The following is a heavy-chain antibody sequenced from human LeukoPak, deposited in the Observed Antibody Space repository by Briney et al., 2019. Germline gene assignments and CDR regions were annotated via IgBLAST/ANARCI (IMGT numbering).Heavy chain of an antibody. Sequence: SCPTLVNPSQTLTLTCTFSGFSLTTYAVGVGWIRQPPGKALEWLTIIYWDDDKRYSPSLKSRLIISKYTSKNQVVLTMTNMDPEDTATYYCAHRKLGSSTTWDTGNFDYWGQGILVTVSS. CDR2: IYWDDDK. CDR3: AHRKLGSSTTWDTGNFDY. V-gene: IGHV2-5*02. CDR1: GFSLTTYAVG. J-gene: IGHJ4*02. D-gene: IGHD2-2*01.